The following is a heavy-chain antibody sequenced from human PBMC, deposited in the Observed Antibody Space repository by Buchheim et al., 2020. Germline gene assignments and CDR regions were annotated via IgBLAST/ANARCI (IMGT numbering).Heavy chain of an antibody. CDR1: GGSISSSSYY. D-gene: IGHD3-3*01. Sequence: QLQLQESGPGLVKPSETLSLTCTVSGGSISSSSYYWGWIRQPPGKGLEWIGSIYYSGSTYYNPSLKSRVTISVDTSKNQFSLKLSSVTAADTAVYYCARRPSPLLLRFLEDYYYGMDVWGQGTT. CDR2: IYYSGST. CDR3: ARRPSPLLLRFLEDYYYGMDV. V-gene: IGHV4-39*01. J-gene: IGHJ6*02.